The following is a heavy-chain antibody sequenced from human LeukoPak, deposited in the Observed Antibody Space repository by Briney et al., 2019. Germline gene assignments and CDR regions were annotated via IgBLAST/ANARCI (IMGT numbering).Heavy chain of an antibody. CDR2: INHSGST. V-gene: IGHV4-34*01. D-gene: IGHD2/OR15-2a*01. CDR3: ARVVTGNWFDP. CDR1: GGSFSGYY. J-gene: IGHJ5*02. Sequence: SETLSLTCAVYGGSFSGYYWSWIRHPPGKGLEWIGEINHSGSTNYNPSLKSRVTISVDTSKNQFSLKLSSVTAADTAVYYCARVVTGNWFDPWGQGTLVTVSS.